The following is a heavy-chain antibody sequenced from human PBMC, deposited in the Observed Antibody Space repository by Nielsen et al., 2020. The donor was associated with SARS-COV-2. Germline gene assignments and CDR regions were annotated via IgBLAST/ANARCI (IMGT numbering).Heavy chain of an antibody. V-gene: IGHV3-30*18. J-gene: IGHJ3*02. CDR2: ISYDGSNK. Sequence: GESLKISCAASGFTFSSYGMHWVRQAPGKGLEWVAVISYDGSNKYYADSVKGRFTISRDNAKNSLYLQMNSLRAEDTALYYCAKDIHDYGDYFAFDIWGQGTMVTVSS. D-gene: IGHD4-17*01. CDR3: AKDIHDYGDYFAFDI. CDR1: GFTFSSYG.